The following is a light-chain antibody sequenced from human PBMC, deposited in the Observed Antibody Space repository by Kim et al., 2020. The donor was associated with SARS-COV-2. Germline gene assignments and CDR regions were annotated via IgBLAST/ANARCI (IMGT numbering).Light chain of an antibody. J-gene: IGLJ3*02. CDR2: EDS. Sequence: VSPGQTASITCSGDKLGDKYACWYQQKPGQSPVLVIYEDSKRPPGIPERFSGSNSGNTATLTLSGTQAMDEADYYCQAWDSSTWVFGGGTQLTVL. CDR3: QAWDSSTWV. CDR1: KLGDKY. V-gene: IGLV3-1*01.